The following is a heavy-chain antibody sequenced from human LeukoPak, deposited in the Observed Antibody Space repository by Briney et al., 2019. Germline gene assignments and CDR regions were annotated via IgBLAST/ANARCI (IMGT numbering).Heavy chain of an antibody. CDR2: VSAYNDDT. CDR3: ARDPGEPDYYYYGMDV. Sequence: EASVKVSCKASGYTFTNYGISWVRQAPGLGLEWMGWVSAYNDDTNYAQKVQGRVTMTTDTSTSTAYMELRSLRSDDTAVYYCARDPGEPDYYYYGMDVWGQGTTVTVSS. CDR1: GYTFTNYG. V-gene: IGHV1-18*01. J-gene: IGHJ6*02. D-gene: IGHD3-16*01.